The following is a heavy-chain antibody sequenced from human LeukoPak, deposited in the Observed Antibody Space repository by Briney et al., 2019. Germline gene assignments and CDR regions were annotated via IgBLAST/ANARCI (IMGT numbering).Heavy chain of an antibody. V-gene: IGHV1-2*02. CDR2: INPNSGGT. D-gene: IGHD5-12*01. CDR1: GYTFTGYY. J-gene: IGHJ4*02. Sequence: ASVKVSCKAYGYTFTGYYMHWVRQPPGRGLEWMGWINPNSGGTNYAQKFQGRVTMTRDTSISTAYMELSRLRSDDTAVEYCAKLMRGYSGYADYWGQGTLVTVSS. CDR3: AKLMRGYSGYADY.